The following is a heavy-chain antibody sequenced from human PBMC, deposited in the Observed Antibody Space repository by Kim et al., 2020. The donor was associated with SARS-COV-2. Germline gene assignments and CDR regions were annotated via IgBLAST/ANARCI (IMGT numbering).Heavy chain of an antibody. V-gene: IGHV3-23*01. Sequence: VKGRFTISRDNSKNTLYLQMNSLRAEDTAVYYCAKIRAVTTDYYYYGMDVWGQGTTVTVSS. CDR3: AKIRAVTTDYYYYGMDV. D-gene: IGHD4-4*01. J-gene: IGHJ6*02.